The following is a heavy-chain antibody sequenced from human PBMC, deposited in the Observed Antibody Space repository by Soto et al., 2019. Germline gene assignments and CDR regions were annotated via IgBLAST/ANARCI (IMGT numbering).Heavy chain of an antibody. D-gene: IGHD2-21*02. J-gene: IGHJ3*01. CDR3: ATGFIVVVTAIRPDDNFDV. CDR2: ISHGDSDT. CDR1: GYSFTSYW. V-gene: IGHV5-51*01. Sequence: GESLKISCKGSGYSFTSYWIAWVRQMPGKGLECVGIISHGDSDTRYIPSLQGQVTLAVDKSINTAYMQWSSLRASDTAIYYCATGFIVVVTAIRPDDNFDVWAQGTMVTVSS.